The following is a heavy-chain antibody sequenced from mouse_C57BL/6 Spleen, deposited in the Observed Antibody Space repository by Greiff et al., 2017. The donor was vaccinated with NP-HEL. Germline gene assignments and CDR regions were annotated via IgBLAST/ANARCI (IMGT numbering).Heavy chain of an antibody. Sequence: VQLQQSGPELVKPGASVKISCKASGYAFSSSWMNWVKQRPGKGLEWIGRIYPGDGDTNYNGKFKGKATLTADKSSSTAYMQLSSLTSEDSAVYFCARSEDYDGVFDYWGQGTTLTVSS. CDR2: IYPGDGDT. D-gene: IGHD2-4*01. J-gene: IGHJ2*01. CDR3: ARSEDYDGVFDY. CDR1: GYAFSSSW. V-gene: IGHV1-82*01.